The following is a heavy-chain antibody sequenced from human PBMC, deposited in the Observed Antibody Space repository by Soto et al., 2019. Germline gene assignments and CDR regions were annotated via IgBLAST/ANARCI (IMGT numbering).Heavy chain of an antibody. CDR3: ARGASGRFYFDY. Sequence: EVQLVESGGGLVQPGGSLRLSCEASGFTFSSYWMHWVRQAPGKGLVWISRIKGDASSVNYAAPVKGRFTISRDNAKNTLYLQMNSLSAEDTALYYCARGASGRFYFDYWGQGTLVTVSS. J-gene: IGHJ4*02. CDR2: IKGDASSV. CDR1: GFTFSSYW. D-gene: IGHD3-10*01. V-gene: IGHV3-74*01.